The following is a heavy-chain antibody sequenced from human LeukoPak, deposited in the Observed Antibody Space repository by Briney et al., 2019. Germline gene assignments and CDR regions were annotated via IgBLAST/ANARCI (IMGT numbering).Heavy chain of an antibody. Sequence: KSGGSLRLSCASSGFTFSDYYMGWIRQAPGKGLEWVSCTSSSGSTMYYADSVKGRFTISRDNAKNSLYLQMNSLRAEDTAVYYCARARYSNTWFDYWGQGALVTVSS. V-gene: IGHV3-11*01. CDR2: TSSSGSTM. J-gene: IGHJ4*02. CDR1: GFTFSDYY. CDR3: ARARYSNTWFDY. D-gene: IGHD6-13*01.